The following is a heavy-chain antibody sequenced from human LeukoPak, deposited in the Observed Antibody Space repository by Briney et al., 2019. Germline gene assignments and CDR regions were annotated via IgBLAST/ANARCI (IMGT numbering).Heavy chain of an antibody. Sequence: ASVKVSCKPSRYTLTSYGICSVCQAPRQGLEWMGWICAYNGNTNYTQKLQGRVTITTDTSTSTAYMELRSLRSDDTAVYYCARLDAFDTAMNRIWFDPWGQGTLVTVSS. CDR2: ICAYNGNT. CDR3: ARLDAFDTAMNRIWFDP. J-gene: IGHJ5*02. D-gene: IGHD5-18*01. V-gene: IGHV1-18*01. CDR1: RYTLTSYG.